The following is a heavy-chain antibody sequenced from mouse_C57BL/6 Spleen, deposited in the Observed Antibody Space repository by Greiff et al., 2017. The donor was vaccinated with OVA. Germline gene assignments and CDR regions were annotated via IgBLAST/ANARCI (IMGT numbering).Heavy chain of an antibody. CDR2: IYPGDGDT. Sequence: QVQLQQSGAELVKPGASVKISCKASGYAFSSYWMNRVKQRPGKGLEWIGQIYPGDGDTNYNGKFKGKATLTADKSSSTAYMQLSSLTSEDSAVYFCARSGPSFDYWGQGTTLTVSS. V-gene: IGHV1-80*01. CDR1: GYAFSSYW. J-gene: IGHJ2*01. CDR3: ARSGPSFDY.